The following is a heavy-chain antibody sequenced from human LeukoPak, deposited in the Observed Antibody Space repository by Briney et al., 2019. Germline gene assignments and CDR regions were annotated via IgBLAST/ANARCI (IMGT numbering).Heavy chain of an antibody. CDR1: GYTFTSYG. D-gene: IGHD2-15*01. V-gene: IGHV1-18*01. CDR3: ARQDPGDYYYYYMDV. CDR2: ISAYNGNT. Sequence: VASVKVSCKASGYTFTSYGISWVRQAPGQGLEWMGWISAYNGNTNYAQKLQGRVTMTTDTSTSTAYMELSRLRSDDTAVYYCARQDPGDYYYYYMDVWGKGTTVTVSS. J-gene: IGHJ6*03.